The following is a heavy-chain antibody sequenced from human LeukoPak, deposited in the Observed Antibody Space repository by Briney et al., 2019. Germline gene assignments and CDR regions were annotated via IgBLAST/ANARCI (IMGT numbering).Heavy chain of an antibody. J-gene: IGHJ4*02. D-gene: IGHD4-17*01. V-gene: IGHV3-23*01. CDR3: ARLRNTMTTPRFDY. CDR1: GFPFTTYA. Sequence: GGSVRLSCAASGFPFTTYAMSWVRQAPGKGLEWVSAISGSDGGTHYADSVQGRFTTSRDNSKNTLCLQMSSLRADDTALYYCARLRNTMTTPRFDYWGEGTVVTVSS. CDR2: ISGSDGGT.